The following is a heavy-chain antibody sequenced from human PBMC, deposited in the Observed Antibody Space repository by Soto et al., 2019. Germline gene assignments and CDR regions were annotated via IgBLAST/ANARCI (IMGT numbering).Heavy chain of an antibody. J-gene: IGHJ4*02. Sequence: ASVKVSCKASGYTFTSYAMHWVRQAPGQRLEWMGWINAGNGNTKYSQKFQGRVTITRDTSASTAYMELSSLRSEDTAVYYCAGGGGGSYYIFASWGQGTRVPVSA. CDR1: GYTFTSYA. D-gene: IGHD2-15*01. CDR3: AGGGGGSYYIFAS. V-gene: IGHV1-3*01. CDR2: INAGNGNT.